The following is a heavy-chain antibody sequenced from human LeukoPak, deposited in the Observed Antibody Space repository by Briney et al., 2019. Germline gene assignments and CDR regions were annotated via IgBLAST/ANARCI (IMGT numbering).Heavy chain of an antibody. V-gene: IGHV1-69*05. CDR2: TLPMFGTS. CDR1: EETFRNYA. D-gene: IGHD2/OR15-2a*01. Sequence: ASVKVSCKASEETFRNYAISWVRQAPGQGFEWLGSTLPMFGTSSYAEKFRGRLMMTTDDSSTTAYMELGSLISEDTAVYYCARDFYDRAGFSSFDSWGQGTLVTVSS. CDR3: ARDFYDRAGFSSFDS. J-gene: IGHJ4*02.